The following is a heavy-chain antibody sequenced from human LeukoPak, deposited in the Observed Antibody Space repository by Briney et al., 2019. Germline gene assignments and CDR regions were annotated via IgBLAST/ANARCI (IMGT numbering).Heavy chain of an antibody. J-gene: IGHJ4*02. D-gene: IGHD6-6*01. Sequence: GASVTVSCKASGYTFTSYYMHWVRQAPGQGLEWMGIINPSGGSTSYAQKFQGRVTMTRDTSTSTVYMELSSLRSEDTAVYYCARAFKTLYSSSSPFDYWGQGTLVTVSS. CDR2: INPSGGST. CDR3: ARAFKTLYSSSSPFDY. V-gene: IGHV1-46*01. CDR1: GYTFTSYY.